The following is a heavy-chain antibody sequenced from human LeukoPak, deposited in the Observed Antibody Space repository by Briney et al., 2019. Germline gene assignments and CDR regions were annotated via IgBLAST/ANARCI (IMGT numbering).Heavy chain of an antibody. CDR2: ISSSSSYI. J-gene: IGHJ4*02. CDR3: ARDRTLGPFDY. CDR1: GFTFSSYS. Sequence: PGGSLRLSCAASGFTFSSYSMNWVRQAPGKGLEWVLSISSSSSYIYHADSVKGRFTISRDNAKNSLYLQMNSLRAEDTAVYYCARDRTLGPFDYWGQGTLVTVSS. V-gene: IGHV3-21*01. D-gene: IGHD7-27*01.